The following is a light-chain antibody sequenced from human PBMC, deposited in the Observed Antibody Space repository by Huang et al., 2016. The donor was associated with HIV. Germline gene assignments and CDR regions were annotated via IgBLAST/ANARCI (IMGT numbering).Light chain of an antibody. Sequence: ERVMTQSPATLSVAPGERVTLSCRASHSVSSNLAWYQQKPGQAPRHLIHGASTRATGIPARCSGSGSGTEFTLAISSLQSEDAGVYFCQQYDNWPLTFGQGTRLEIK. CDR2: GAS. V-gene: IGKV3-15*01. CDR1: HSVSSN. J-gene: IGKJ5*01. CDR3: QQYDNWPLT.